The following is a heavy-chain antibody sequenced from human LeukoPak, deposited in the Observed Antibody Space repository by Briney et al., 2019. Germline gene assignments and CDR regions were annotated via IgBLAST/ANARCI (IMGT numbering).Heavy chain of an antibody. CDR2: IYTAGGT. CDR3: ARTSYLNTEYAFDI. V-gene: IGHV4-61*02. J-gene: IGHJ3*02. D-gene: IGHD2/OR15-2a*01. Sequence: SQTLSLTCTVSGGSVSSGSYYWSWIRQAAGKGLEWIGRIYTAGGTSYNSSLQSRVSMSINTSTNQFSLNLISVTAADTAVYYCARTSYLNTEYAFDIWGQGTMVTVSS. CDR1: GGSVSSGSYY.